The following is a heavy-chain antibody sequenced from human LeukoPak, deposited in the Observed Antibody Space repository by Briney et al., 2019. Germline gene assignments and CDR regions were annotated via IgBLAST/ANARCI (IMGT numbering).Heavy chain of an antibody. CDR3: ARDAGGSYPNWFDP. V-gene: IGHV4-4*07. D-gene: IGHD1-26*01. J-gene: IGHJ5*02. CDR2: IYTSGST. Sequence: SETLSLTCTVSGGSISSYYWNWIRQPAGKGLEWIGRIYTSGSTNYNPSLRSRVTISVDTSKNQFSLKLTSVTAADTAVYYCARDAGGSYPNWFDPWGQGTLVTVSS. CDR1: GGSISSYY.